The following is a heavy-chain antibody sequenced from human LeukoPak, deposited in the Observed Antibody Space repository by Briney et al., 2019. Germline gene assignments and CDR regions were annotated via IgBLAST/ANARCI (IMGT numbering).Heavy chain of an antibody. J-gene: IGHJ4*02. D-gene: IGHD3-9*01. V-gene: IGHV4-39*01. CDR1: GGSISSSSYY. CDR2: IYYSGST. Sequence: SETLSLTCTVSGGSISSSSYYWGWIRQPRGKGLEWIGSIYYSGSTYYNPSIKSRITISVDTSKNQFSLKLSSVTAADTAVYYCARQTLLRYFDWLPRSFDYWGQGTLVTVSS. CDR3: ARQTLLRYFDWLPRSFDY.